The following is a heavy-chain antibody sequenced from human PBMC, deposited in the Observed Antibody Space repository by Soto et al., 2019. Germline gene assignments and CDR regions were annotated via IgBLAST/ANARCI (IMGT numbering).Heavy chain of an antibody. D-gene: IGHD1-1*01. CDR1: GFTFSSYW. CDR2: INTDGSRT. J-gene: IGHJ4*02. V-gene: IGHV3-74*01. Sequence: EVPLVESGGGLVQPGGSLRLSCAASGFTFSSYWMHWVRQAPGKGLVWVSRINTDGSRTSYADSVKGRFTISRDNAKNTLYLQMNGLRAEDTAVYYCAGYPLEGVDYWGQGTLVTVSS. CDR3: AGYPLEGVDY.